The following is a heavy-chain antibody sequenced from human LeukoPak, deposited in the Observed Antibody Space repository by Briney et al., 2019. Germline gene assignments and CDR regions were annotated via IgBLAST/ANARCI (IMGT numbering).Heavy chain of an antibody. CDR1: GFTFSSYW. D-gene: IGHD6-19*01. CDR2: IKQDGSEK. V-gene: IGHV3-7*01. Sequence: GGSLRLSCAASGFTFSSYWMSWVRQAPGKGLEWVANIKQDGSEKYYLDSLEGRFTISRDNAKNSVYLQINRLRAEDTALYYCARRGTIAVPVFWFDPWGQGTLVIVSS. J-gene: IGHJ5*02. CDR3: ARRGTIAVPVFWFDP.